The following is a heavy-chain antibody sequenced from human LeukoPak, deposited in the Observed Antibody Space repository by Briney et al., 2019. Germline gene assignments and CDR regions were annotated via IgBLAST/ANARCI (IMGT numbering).Heavy chain of an antibody. CDR2: ILYDGTKK. CDR1: GFTFRDYN. V-gene: IGHV3-30*02. Sequence: GGSLRLSCEASGFTFRDYNMNWVRQAPGQGLEWVAFILYDGTKKYYADSVKGRFTISRDNSRNTLYLQMSSLRVEDTALYYCTKDLRYYYADNHSEMDEHDYWGQGTLVTVSS. J-gene: IGHJ4*02. D-gene: IGHD4-23*01. CDR3: TKDLRYYYADNHSEMDEHDY.